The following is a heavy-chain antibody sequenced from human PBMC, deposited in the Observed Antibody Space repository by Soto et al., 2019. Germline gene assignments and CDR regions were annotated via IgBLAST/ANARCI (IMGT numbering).Heavy chain of an antibody. CDR1: GFTFSDYY. CDR3: ARGVRYYSSEKPANFDY. D-gene: IGHD3-10*01. CDR2: ISVSSTYA. Sequence: QVQLLESGGGLVKPGGSLRLSCAASGFTFSDYYMSWIRQAPGKGLECVAYISVSSTYANYAGSVEGRFTISRDNAENSLFLQMNSVRAEDTAVYYCARGVRYYSSEKPANFDYWGQGALVTVST. J-gene: IGHJ4*02. V-gene: IGHV3-11*05.